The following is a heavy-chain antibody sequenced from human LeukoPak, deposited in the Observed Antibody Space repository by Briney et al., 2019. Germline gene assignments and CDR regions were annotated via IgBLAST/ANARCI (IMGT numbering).Heavy chain of an antibody. Sequence: SETLSLTCTVSGGSISSYYWSWIRQPPGKELEWIGDIYNTGSTNYNPSHKSRVTISADTSKNQFSLKLISMTAADTAVYYCARKVYGDYYFDYWGQGTLLTVSS. CDR1: GGSISSYY. D-gene: IGHD4-17*01. CDR2: IYNTGST. V-gene: IGHV4-59*01. CDR3: ARKVYGDYYFDY. J-gene: IGHJ4*02.